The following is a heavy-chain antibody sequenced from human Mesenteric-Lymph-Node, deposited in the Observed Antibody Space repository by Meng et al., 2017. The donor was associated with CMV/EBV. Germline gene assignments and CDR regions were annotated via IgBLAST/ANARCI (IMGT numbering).Heavy chain of an antibody. J-gene: IGHJ6*02. CDR3: ARGIRRHYYYYYGMDV. V-gene: IGHV4-34*01. D-gene: IGHD1-14*01. CDR2: INHSGST. Sequence: SETLSLTCAVYGGSFSGYYWSWIRQPPGKGLEWIGEINHSGSTNYNPPLKSRVTISVDTSKNQFSLKLSSVTAADTAVYYCARGIRRHYYYYYGMDVWGQGTTVTVSS. CDR1: GGSFSGYY.